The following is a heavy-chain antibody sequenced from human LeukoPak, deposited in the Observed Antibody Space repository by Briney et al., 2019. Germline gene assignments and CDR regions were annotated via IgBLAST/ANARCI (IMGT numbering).Heavy chain of an antibody. CDR3: ARDLGMGYDNEIDY. CDR2: INWNGGST. CDR1: GFNFDDYG. V-gene: IGHV3-20*04. J-gene: IGHJ4*02. D-gene: IGHD5-12*01. Sequence: GGSLRLSCAASGFNFDDYGMSWVRQAPGKGLEWVSGINWNGGSTGYADSVKGRFTISRDNAKNSLYLKMNSLRAEDTALYYCARDLGMGYDNEIDYWDQGTLVTVSS.